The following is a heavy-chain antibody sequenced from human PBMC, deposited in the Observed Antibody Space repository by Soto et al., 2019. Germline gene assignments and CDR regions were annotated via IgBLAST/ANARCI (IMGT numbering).Heavy chain of an antibody. CDR2: MNPNSGNT. V-gene: IGHV1-8*01. J-gene: IGHJ6*02. D-gene: IGHD3-3*01. CDR1: GYTFTSYD. Sequence: ASVKVSCKASGYTFTSYDINWVRQATGQGLEWMGWMNPNSGNTGYAQKFQGRVTMTRNTSISTAYMELSSLRSEDTAVYYCARGQFVLRFLEWLSSTYYYGMDVWGQGTTVTVSS. CDR3: ARGQFVLRFLEWLSSTYYYGMDV.